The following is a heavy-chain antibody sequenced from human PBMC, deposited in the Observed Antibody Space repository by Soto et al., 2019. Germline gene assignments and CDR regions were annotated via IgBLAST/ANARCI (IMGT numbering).Heavy chain of an antibody. CDR2: IIPIFGTA. J-gene: IGHJ6*02. CDR1: GGTFSSYA. CDR3: ARDLIQDIVVVPAATLGFGRQV. Sequence: GASVKVSCKASGGTFSSYAISWVRQAPGQGLEWMGGIIPIFGTANYAQKFQGRVTITADESTSTAYMELSSLRSEDTAVYYCARDLIQDIVVVPAATLGFGRQVWGQGTTVTVSS. V-gene: IGHV1-69*13. D-gene: IGHD2-2*01.